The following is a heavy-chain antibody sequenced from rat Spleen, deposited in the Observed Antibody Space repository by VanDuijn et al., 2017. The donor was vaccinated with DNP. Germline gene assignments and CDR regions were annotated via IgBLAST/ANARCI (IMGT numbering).Heavy chain of an antibody. J-gene: IGHJ2*01. D-gene: IGHD4-1*01. Sequence: EVQLVESDGGLVQPGRSLKLSCVASGFTFSNYYMAWVRQAPKKGLEWVATISTGGGNTYYRDSVKGRFTISRDNAKSTLYLQMDSLRSEDTATYYCTRLCITRDYFDYWGQGVMVTVSS. V-gene: IGHV5-25*01. CDR3: TRLCITRDYFDY. CDR1: GFTFSNYY. CDR2: ISTGGGNT.